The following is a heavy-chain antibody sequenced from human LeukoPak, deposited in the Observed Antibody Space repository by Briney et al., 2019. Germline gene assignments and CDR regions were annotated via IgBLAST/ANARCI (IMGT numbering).Heavy chain of an antibody. Sequence: ASVKVSCKASGYTFTGYYMHWVRQAPGQGLEWMGWINPNSGGTNYAQKFQGWVTMTRDTSISTAYMELSRLRSDDTAVYYCARGCGIAGATDHLGNWFDPWGQGTLVTVSS. V-gene: IGHV1-2*04. CDR3: ARGCGIAGATDHLGNWFDP. CDR2: INPNSGGT. CDR1: GYTFTGYY. D-gene: IGHD1-26*01. J-gene: IGHJ5*02.